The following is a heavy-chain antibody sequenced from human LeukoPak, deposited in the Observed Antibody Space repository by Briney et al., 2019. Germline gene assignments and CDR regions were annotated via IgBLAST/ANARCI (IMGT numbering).Heavy chain of an antibody. CDR2: ISAYNGNT. V-gene: IGHV1-18*01. Sequence: ASVKVTRKDSGYTFTRYGFSGVGQAPGQGLEWMGWISAYNGNTNYAQKLQGRVTMTTDTSTSTAYIELRRLRSDDTAVYYCARTPRSITIVRSGYYFDCWGPGTLVTVSS. D-gene: IGHD3-10*01. CDR1: GYTFTRYG. J-gene: IGHJ4*02. CDR3: ARTPRSITIVRSGYYFDC.